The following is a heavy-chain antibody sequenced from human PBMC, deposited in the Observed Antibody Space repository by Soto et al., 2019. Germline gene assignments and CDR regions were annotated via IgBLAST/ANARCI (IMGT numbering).Heavy chain of an antibody. CDR3: ASSPPMVYNDVCSCYQTYE. D-gene: IGHD3-3*01. J-gene: IGHJ4*02. CDR2: IYRGGST. CDR1: GFSVSSTY. V-gene: IGHV3-53*04. Sequence: EVQLVESGGGLVQPGGSLRLSCAASGFSVSSTYMSWVRQAPGKGLEWVSVIYRGGSTYYADSVKARFTISRHTSKNTLYLQMNSLTAEHTSVYYGASSPPMVYNDVCSCYQTYEWGQGTLVTVSS.